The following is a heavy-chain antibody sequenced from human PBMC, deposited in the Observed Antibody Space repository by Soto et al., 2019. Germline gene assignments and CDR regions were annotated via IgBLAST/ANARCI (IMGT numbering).Heavy chain of an antibody. CDR2: ISGSDGST. J-gene: IGHJ4*02. CDR3: AKGRQWELPLDY. V-gene: IGHV3-23*01. D-gene: IGHD1-26*01. Sequence: GGSLRLSCAASGFTFSSYAMSWVRQAPGKGLDWVSSISGSDGSTNYADSVKGRLTISRDNSKDTLYLQMNSLRAEDTAVYYCAKGRQWELPLDYWGQGTLVTVSS. CDR1: GFTFSSYA.